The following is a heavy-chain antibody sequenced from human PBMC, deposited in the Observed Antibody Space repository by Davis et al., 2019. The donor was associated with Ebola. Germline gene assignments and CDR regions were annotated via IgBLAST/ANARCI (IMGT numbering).Heavy chain of an antibody. J-gene: IGHJ6*02. V-gene: IGHV4-59*01. Sequence: MPSETLSLTCTVSGGSISSYYWSWIRQPPGKGLEWIGYIYYSGSTNYNPSLKSRVTISVDTSKNKSPLKLSSVTAADTAVYYCARGGRDGYKYYYYYYGMDVWGQGTTVTVSS. CDR1: GGSISSYY. D-gene: IGHD5-24*01. CDR2: IYYSGST. CDR3: ARGGRDGYKYYYYYYGMDV.